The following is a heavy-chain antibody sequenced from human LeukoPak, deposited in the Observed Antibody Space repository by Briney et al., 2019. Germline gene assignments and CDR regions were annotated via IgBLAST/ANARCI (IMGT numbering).Heavy chain of an antibody. D-gene: IGHD3-3*01. CDR1: GFTFSRHT. CDR2: ISSTGSYI. J-gene: IGHJ4*02. CDR3: ARAEQLLEWLLDS. V-gene: IGHV3-21*01. Sequence: GVSLRLSCAASGFTFSRHTMNWVRQAPGKGLEWVSSISSTGSYIYYAESLKGRFTVSRDNAKNYVYLQMNSLRVDDTAVYYCARAEQLLEWLLDSWGQGTLVTVSS.